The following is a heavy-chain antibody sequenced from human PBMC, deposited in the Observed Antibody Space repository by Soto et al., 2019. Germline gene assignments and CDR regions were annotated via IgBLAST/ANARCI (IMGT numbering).Heavy chain of an antibody. CDR2: IYYSGST. CDR1: GGSISSGGYY. V-gene: IGHV4-31*03. Sequence: QVQLQESGPGLVKPSQTLSLTCTVSGGSISSGGYYWSWIRQHPGKGLEWIGHIYYSGSTYYNPSLQSRVTISVDTSKNQFSLKLSSVTAADTAVYYCARGGGSGWYDLGYGAFDIWGQGTMVTVSS. CDR3: ARGGGSGWYDLGYGAFDI. D-gene: IGHD6-19*01. J-gene: IGHJ3*02.